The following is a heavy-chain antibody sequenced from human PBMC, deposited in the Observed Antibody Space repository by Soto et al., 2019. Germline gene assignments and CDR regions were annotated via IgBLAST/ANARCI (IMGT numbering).Heavy chain of an antibody. CDR2: INSDGSST. CDR3: ASARGSSWYYYYGMDV. D-gene: IGHD6-13*01. J-gene: IGHJ6*02. CDR1: GFTFSSYA. Sequence: GGSLRLSCAASGFTFSSYAMSWVRQAPGKGLVWVSRINSDGSSTSYADSVKGRFTISRDNAKNTLYLQMNSLRAEDTAVYYCASARGSSWYYYYGMDVWGQGTTVTVSS. V-gene: IGHV3-74*01.